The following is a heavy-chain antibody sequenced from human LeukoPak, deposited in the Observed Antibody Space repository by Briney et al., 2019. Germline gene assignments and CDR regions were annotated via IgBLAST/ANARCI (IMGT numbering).Heavy chain of an antibody. CDR2: VSTYNGNT. J-gene: IGHJ3*02. CDR3: ASLKNYYDSSGYLVTDAFDI. D-gene: IGHD3-22*01. V-gene: IGHV1-18*01. Sequence: ASVKVSCKASGYTFTSYAMNWVRQAPGQGLEWMGWVSTYNGNTNYAQKLQGRVTMTTDTSTSTAYMELRSLRSDDTAVYYCASLKNYYDSSGYLVTDAFDIWGQGTMVTVSS. CDR1: GYTFTSYA.